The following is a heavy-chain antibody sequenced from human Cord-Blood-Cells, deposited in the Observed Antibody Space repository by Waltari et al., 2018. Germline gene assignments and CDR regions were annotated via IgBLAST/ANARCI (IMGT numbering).Heavy chain of an antibody. Sequence: QVQLQQRGARLLKPSESLSLTCEVHAVSFIGYYCSWIRQPPGKGMEWIGEINHRGSTNYNPSLKSRVTISVDTSKNQFSLKLSAVTAADTAVYYCARGVPRYYYYGMDVWGQGTTVTVSS. CDR2: INHRGST. CDR3: ARGVPRYYYYGMDV. J-gene: IGHJ6*02. CDR1: AVSFIGYY. V-gene: IGHV4-34*01.